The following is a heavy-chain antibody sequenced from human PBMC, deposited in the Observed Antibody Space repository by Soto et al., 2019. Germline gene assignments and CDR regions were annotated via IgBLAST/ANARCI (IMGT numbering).Heavy chain of an antibody. V-gene: IGHV4-30-4*01. CDR3: ARGQSGDQVDS. D-gene: IGHD7-27*01. J-gene: IGHJ4*02. CDR1: GGSISTVNYW. Sequence: QVQLQESGPGLVKPSQTLSLTCTVSGGSISTVNYWWSWIRQSPDMGLEWIGHIYNGGSTYNSPSLESXXTXSXXRSKTQRSLALSSGSAADPAVYYRARGQSGDQVDSWCQGTLVTVSS. CDR2: IYNGGST.